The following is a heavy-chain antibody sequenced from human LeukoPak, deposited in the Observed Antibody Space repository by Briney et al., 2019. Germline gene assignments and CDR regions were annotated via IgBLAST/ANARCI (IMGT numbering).Heavy chain of an antibody. Sequence: SETLSLTCTVSGGSISSYYWSWIRQPPGKGLEWIGYIYYSGSTNYNPSLKSRVTISVDTSKNQFSLKLSSVTAADTAVYYCARVPADALAFDIWGQGTMVTVSS. CDR2: IYYSGST. CDR3: ARVPADALAFDI. D-gene: IGHD2-2*01. V-gene: IGHV4-59*01. J-gene: IGHJ3*02. CDR1: GGSISSYY.